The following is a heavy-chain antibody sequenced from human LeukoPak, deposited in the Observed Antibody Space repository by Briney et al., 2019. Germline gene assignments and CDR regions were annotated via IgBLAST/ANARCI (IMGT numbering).Heavy chain of an antibody. CDR2: ISSSSSYI. V-gene: IGHV3-21*01. Sequence: PGGSLRLSCAASGFTFSSYSMNWVRQAPGKGLEWVSSISSSSSYIYYADSVKGRFTISRDNAKNSLYLQMNSLRAEDTAVYYCASCSSTNCYIGNFDYWGQGTLVTVSS. CDR3: ASCSSTNCYIGNFDY. J-gene: IGHJ4*02. CDR1: GFTFSSYS. D-gene: IGHD2-2*02.